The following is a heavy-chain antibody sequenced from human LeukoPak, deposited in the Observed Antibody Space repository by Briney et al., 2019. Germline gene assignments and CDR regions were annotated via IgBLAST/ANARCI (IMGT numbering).Heavy chain of an antibody. Sequence: GGSLRLSCAASGFPVSSNYMSWVRQGPGKGLEWVSVIHSDGSTYYADSAKGRLTVSRDTSENTVYLHINSLRVDDTAVYYCAREGWEELGHYFDYWGQGTLVSVSS. D-gene: IGHD7-27*01. CDR1: GFPVSSNY. CDR3: AREGWEELGHYFDY. CDR2: IHSDGST. J-gene: IGHJ4*02. V-gene: IGHV3-53*01.